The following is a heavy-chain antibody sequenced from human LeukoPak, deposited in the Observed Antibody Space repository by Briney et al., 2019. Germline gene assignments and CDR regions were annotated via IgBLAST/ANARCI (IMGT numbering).Heavy chain of an antibody. V-gene: IGHV1-18*04. J-gene: IGHJ4*02. CDR3: AREGATADFDY. CDR1: GYTFTGYY. CDR2: ISAYNGNT. D-gene: IGHD1-26*01. Sequence: ASVTVSLKSSGYTFTGYYMHWVRQAPGQGLEWMGWISAYNGNTNYAQKLQGRVTITTDTSTSTAYIELRSLRSDDTAVYYCAREGATADFDYWGQGTLVTVSS.